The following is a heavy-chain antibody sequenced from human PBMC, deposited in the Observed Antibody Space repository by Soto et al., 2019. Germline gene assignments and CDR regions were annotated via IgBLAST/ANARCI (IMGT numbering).Heavy chain of an antibody. D-gene: IGHD3-10*01. Sequence: EVQLSGSGGGLVQPGGSLRLSCAASGFTFSSYAMSWVRQAPGKGLEWVSAISGSSTSTYYADSVKGRFTISRDKSKNTLYLQMNSLRAEDTAVYYCAKDPSSGFAMENYFDYWGKGTLVTVSS. CDR3: AKDPSSGFAMENYFDY. J-gene: IGHJ4*02. CDR2: ISGSSTST. V-gene: IGHV3-23*01. CDR1: GFTFSSYA.